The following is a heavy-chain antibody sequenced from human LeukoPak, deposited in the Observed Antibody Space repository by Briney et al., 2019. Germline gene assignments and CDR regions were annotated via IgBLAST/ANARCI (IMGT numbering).Heavy chain of an antibody. V-gene: IGHV3-48*02. CDR2: ISSSSSTI. CDR3: AREYSSSSGRAFDI. CDR1: GFTFSRYR. D-gene: IGHD6-6*01. J-gene: IGHJ3*02. Sequence: GGSLRLSCAASGFTFSRYRMNWVRHAPGKGREWVSYISSSSSTISYEDAVKGRFTISRDNAKNSLYLQMNSLRDEDTAVYYCAREYSSSSGRAFDIWGQGTMVTVSS.